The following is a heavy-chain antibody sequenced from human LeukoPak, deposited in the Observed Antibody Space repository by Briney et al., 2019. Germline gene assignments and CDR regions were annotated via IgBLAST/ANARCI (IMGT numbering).Heavy chain of an antibody. CDR1: GFTFSSYA. Sequence: GGSLRLSCAASGFTFSSYAMHWVRQAPGKGLEWVAVISYGGSNKYYADSVKGRFTISRDNSKNTLYLQMNSLRAEDTAVYYCARDPYYYGSGSIYWGQGTLVTVSS. CDR3: ARDPYYYGSGSIY. CDR2: ISYGGSNK. D-gene: IGHD3-10*01. J-gene: IGHJ4*02. V-gene: IGHV3-30-3*01.